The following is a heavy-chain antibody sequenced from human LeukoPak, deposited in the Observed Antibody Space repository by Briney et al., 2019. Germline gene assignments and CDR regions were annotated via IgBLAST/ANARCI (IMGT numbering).Heavy chain of an antibody. Sequence: KPSETLSLTCTVSGGSISSYHWSWIRQPPGKGLEGIGHIYYTGSTNYNPSLKSRVTISLDTSKNQFSLKLSSVTAADTAVYYCTRSLGVVIHGGMDVWGQGTTVTVSS. J-gene: IGHJ6*02. CDR1: GGSISSYH. D-gene: IGHD3-3*01. V-gene: IGHV4-59*01. CDR2: IYYTGST. CDR3: TRSLGVVIHGGMDV.